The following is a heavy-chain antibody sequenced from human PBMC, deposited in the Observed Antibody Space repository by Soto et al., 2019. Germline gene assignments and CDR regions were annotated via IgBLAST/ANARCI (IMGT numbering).Heavy chain of an antibody. CDR3: AKDLRYFDWLRVGRDAFDI. CDR1: GFTFSSYG. D-gene: IGHD3-9*01. J-gene: IGHJ3*02. V-gene: IGHV3-30*18. Sequence: GGSLRLSCAASGFTFSSYGMHWVRQAPGKGLEWVAVISYDGSNKYYADSVKGRFTISRDNSKNTLYLQMNSLRAEDTAVYYCAKDLRYFDWLRVGRDAFDIWGQGTMVTVSS. CDR2: ISYDGSNK.